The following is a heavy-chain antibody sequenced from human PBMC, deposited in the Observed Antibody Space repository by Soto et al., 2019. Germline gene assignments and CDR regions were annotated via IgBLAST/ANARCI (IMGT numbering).Heavy chain of an antibody. CDR1: GGFVSSGSYY. J-gene: IGHJ3*02. CDR3: ARVERRTATTGVGAFDI. Sequence: QVQLQQWGAGLLKPSETLSLTCAVYGGFVSSGSYYWSWIRQPPGKGLEWIGEMSHSGGTHFNPYLKSRVTISVDTSKNQFSLKMSSVTAADTALYYCARVERRTATTGVGAFDIWGPGTMVTVSS. D-gene: IGHD1-1*01. CDR2: MSHSGGT. V-gene: IGHV4-34*01.